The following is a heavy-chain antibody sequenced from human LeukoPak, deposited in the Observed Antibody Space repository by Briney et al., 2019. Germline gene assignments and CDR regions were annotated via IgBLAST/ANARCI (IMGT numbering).Heavy chain of an antibody. CDR1: GGSIRRYY. Sequence: SETLSLACTVSGGSIRRYYWSWIRQPAGKGLEWIGRIYTSGSTNYNASLQSRVSMSVDTSKNQFSLKLSSVTAADTAVFYCARENSGSYREFDYWGQGTLVTVSS. V-gene: IGHV4-4*07. D-gene: IGHD1-26*01. CDR3: ARENSGSYREFDY. J-gene: IGHJ4*02. CDR2: IYTSGST.